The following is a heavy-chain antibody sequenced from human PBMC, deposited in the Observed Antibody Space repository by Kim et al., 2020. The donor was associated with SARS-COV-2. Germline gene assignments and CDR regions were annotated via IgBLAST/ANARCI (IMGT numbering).Heavy chain of an antibody. Sequence: LKSRVTISVDKSKNQFSLKLSAVTAADTAVYYCARRYCSGGSCYYGMDVWGQGTTVTVSS. D-gene: IGHD2-15*01. CDR3: ARRYCSGGSCYYGMDV. V-gene: IGHV4-4*02. J-gene: IGHJ6*02.